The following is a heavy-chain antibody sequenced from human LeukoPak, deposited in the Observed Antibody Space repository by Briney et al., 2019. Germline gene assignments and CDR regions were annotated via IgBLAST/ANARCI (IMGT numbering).Heavy chain of an antibody. Sequence: ASVKVSCKASGYSFTAYYIHWVRQPPGQGLEWMGWISPDCGGTNEAKKFRGRGTMSTDTTINTVYMDLISLRADDAAVYFCARAQAGTSRCHCDFWVQGTLVTVSS. CDR1: GYSFTAYY. V-gene: IGHV1-2*02. D-gene: IGHD2-2*01. CDR2: ISPDCGGT. CDR3: ARAQAGTSRCHCDF. J-gene: IGHJ4*02.